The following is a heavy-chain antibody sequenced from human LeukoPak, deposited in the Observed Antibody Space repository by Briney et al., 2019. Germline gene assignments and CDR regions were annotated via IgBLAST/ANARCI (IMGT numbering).Heavy chain of an antibody. CDR3: ARSTRGVIGLLDY. CDR2: VNTYTGDP. Sequence: ASVKVSCKASGYTFSDYIINWVRQAPGQGLEWVGWVNTYTGDPIYARGFKARFVLSVDKSVNTAYLEIASLQTEDTAVYYCARSTRGVIGLLDYWGQGTLVTVSS. D-gene: IGHD3-10*01. J-gene: IGHJ4*02. CDR1: GYTFSDYI. V-gene: IGHV7-4-1*01.